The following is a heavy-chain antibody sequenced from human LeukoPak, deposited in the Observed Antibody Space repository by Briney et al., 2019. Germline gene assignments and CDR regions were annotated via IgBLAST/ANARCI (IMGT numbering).Heavy chain of an antibody. J-gene: IGHJ4*02. V-gene: IGHV3-23*01. CDR2: ISGSGGST. D-gene: IGHD6-6*01. Sequence: PGGSLRLSCAASGFTFSSYAMSWVRQAPGKGLEWVSAISGSGGSTYYADSVKGRFTISRDNSKNTLYLQMNSLRAEDTAVYYCAKVGLTWRQLLYYFDYWGQGTLVTVSS. CDR1: GFTFSSYA. CDR3: AKVGLTWRQLLYYFDY.